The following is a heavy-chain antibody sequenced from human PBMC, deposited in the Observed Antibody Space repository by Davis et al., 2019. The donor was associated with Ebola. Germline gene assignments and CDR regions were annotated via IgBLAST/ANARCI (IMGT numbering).Heavy chain of an antibody. J-gene: IGHJ4*02. CDR1: GFTFTRYA. Sequence: PGGSLRLSCAVSGFTFTRYAMRWVRQAPGKGPDWPSGISGSGRATFYADPVQGRFTISLDNSKNTLYLQMNSLRVDDTAVYYCGKDPGVVFEASMDDWGQGTLVTVSS. D-gene: IGHD2-15*01. V-gene: IGHV3-23*01. CDR3: GKDPGVVFEASMDD. CDR2: ISGSGRAT.